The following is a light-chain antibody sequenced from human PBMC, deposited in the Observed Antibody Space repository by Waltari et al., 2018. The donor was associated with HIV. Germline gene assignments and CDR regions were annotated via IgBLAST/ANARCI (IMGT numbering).Light chain of an antibody. Sequence: NFMLTQAHSVSESPGKTVTISCTRSSGSLASNFVPWYQQRPGSAPTIVIYEDKERPSGVPDRFSGSIDSSSNSASLTISGLKTEDEADYYCQSYDSSNHVVFGGGTKLTVL. J-gene: IGLJ2*01. CDR3: QSYDSSNHVV. CDR1: SGSLASNF. V-gene: IGLV6-57*03. CDR2: EDK.